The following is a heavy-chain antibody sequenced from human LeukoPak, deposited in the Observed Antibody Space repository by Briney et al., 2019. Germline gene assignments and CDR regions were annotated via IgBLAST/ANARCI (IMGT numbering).Heavy chain of an antibody. CDR3: ARGWGNDANDAFDI. D-gene: IGHD7-27*01. CDR2: IYYSGST. V-gene: IGHV4-31*03. Sequence: ASETLSLTRTVSGGSISSGGYYWSWIRQHPGKGLEWIGYIYYSGSTYYNPSLKSRVTISVDTSKNQFSLKLSSVTAADTAVYYCARGWGNDANDAFDIWGQGTMVTVSS. CDR1: GGSISSGGYY. J-gene: IGHJ3*02.